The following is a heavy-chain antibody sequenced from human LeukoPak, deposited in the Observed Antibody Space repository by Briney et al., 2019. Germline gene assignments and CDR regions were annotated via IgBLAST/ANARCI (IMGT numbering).Heavy chain of an antibody. V-gene: IGHV3-74*01. CDR1: GFIFSDYW. Sequence: GGSLRLSCAPSGFIFSDYWIHWVRQTPGQGLVWVAAINRDGTGTSHADSVRGRFTVSRDNAKNTLYLQLNSLRADDTAVYYCARGLSYAVAYGDYWGQGTLVTVSS. D-gene: IGHD6-19*01. CDR3: ARGLSYAVAYGDY. J-gene: IGHJ4*02. CDR2: INRDGTGT.